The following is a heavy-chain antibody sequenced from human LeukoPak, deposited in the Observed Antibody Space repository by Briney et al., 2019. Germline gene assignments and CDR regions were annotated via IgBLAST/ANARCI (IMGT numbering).Heavy chain of an antibody. D-gene: IGHD2-2*02. CDR2: IYSGGST. Sequence: GGSLRLSCAASGFTVSSNYMSWVRQAPGKGLEWVSVIYSGGSTYYADSVKGRFTISRDNSKNTLYLQMNSLRAEDTAVYYCARDIVVVPAAIQPGAADYWGQGTLVTVSS. J-gene: IGHJ4*02. V-gene: IGHV3-53*05. CDR1: GFTVSSNY. CDR3: ARDIVVVPAAIQPGAADY.